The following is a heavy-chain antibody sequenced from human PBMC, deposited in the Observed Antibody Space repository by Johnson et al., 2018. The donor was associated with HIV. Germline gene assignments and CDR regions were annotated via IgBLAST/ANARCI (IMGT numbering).Heavy chain of an antibody. Sequence: EQLVESGGGVVQPGGSLRLSCAASGFTFSSYGMHWVRQAPGKGLEWVAGILYDGRNIYYADSVKGRFTISRDNSKNTLYLQMNSLRAEDTAVYYCARAPLGYCSSSTCITDAFDVWGQGTMVTVSS. CDR1: GFTFSSYG. V-gene: IGHV3-30*19. CDR2: ILYDGRNI. CDR3: ARAPLGYCSSSTCITDAFDV. D-gene: IGHD2-2*01. J-gene: IGHJ3*01.